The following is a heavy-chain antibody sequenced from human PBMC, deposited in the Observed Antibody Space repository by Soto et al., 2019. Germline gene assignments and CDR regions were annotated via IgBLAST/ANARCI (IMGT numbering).Heavy chain of an antibody. CDR3: ARVSPPAVAGSLGEFDY. Sequence: PGGSLSLSCAASGFTSSSYSMNGARRAPGKGLEGVYYISSSSITIYYAASVKGRFTTPRDNAKNSLYLQMNSLRDEDTAVYYCARVSPPAVAGSLGEFDYWGQGTLVTASS. V-gene: IGHV3-48*02. D-gene: IGHD6-19*01. J-gene: IGHJ4*02. CDR2: ISSSSITI. CDR1: GFTSSSYS.